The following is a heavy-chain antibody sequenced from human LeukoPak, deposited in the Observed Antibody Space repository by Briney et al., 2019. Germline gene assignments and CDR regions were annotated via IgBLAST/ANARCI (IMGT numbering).Heavy chain of an antibody. Sequence: GGSLRLSCAASGFTFSNAWMSWVRQAPGKGLEWVSSISTSSAYIYCADSVKGRFTISRDNARNSLYLQMNSLRAEDTAIYYCARDTYGSSLDAFDIWGQGTMVTVSS. CDR1: GFTFSNAW. J-gene: IGHJ3*02. V-gene: IGHV3-21*01. CDR3: ARDTYGSSLDAFDI. D-gene: IGHD3-22*01. CDR2: ISTSSAYI.